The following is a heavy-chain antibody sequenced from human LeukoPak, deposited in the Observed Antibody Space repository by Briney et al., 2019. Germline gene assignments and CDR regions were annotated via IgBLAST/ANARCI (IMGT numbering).Heavy chain of an antibody. V-gene: IGHV1-2*06. CDR1: GYTFTGYH. J-gene: IGHJ2*01. Sequence: ASVKVSCKASGYTFTGYHMHWVRQAPGQGLEWMGRITPNSGDSNYAQKFQGRVTMTRDTSISTAYMELNRLTSDDTAMYYCARGEYPWYFDLWGRGTLVTVSS. CDR3: ARGEYPWYFDL. CDR2: ITPNSGDS. D-gene: IGHD2-2*01.